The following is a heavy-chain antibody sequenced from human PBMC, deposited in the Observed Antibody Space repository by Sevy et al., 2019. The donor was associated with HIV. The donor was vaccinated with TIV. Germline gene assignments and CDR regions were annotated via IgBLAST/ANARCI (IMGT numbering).Heavy chain of an antibody. J-gene: IGHJ6*02. CDR1: GLSVSDNY. CDR2: IYSVGRT. V-gene: IGHV3-66*01. CDR3: ARDRYYDASGYYYYYYGMDV. D-gene: IGHD3-22*01. Sequence: GGSLRLSCAASGLSVSDNYMNWVRQAPGKGLELVSVIYSVGRTYYPDSVKGRFSISRDNSKNTLYLLMKSLRPEDTAVYYCARDRYYDASGYYYYYYGMDVWGQGTTVTVSS.